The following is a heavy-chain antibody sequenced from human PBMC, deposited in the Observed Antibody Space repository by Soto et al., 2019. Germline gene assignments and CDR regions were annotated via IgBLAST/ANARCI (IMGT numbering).Heavy chain of an antibody. V-gene: IGHV3-23*01. D-gene: IGHD6-13*01. J-gene: IGHJ1*01. Sequence: PGGSLRLSCAASGFTFSNYAMSWVRQAPGKGLEWVSVVSGSGGSTYYADSVKGRFTISRDNSKNTLYLQMNSLRAEDTAVYYCAKVEAAAGTQHWGQGTLVTVSS. CDR1: GFTFSNYA. CDR3: AKVEAAAGTQH. CDR2: VSGSGGST.